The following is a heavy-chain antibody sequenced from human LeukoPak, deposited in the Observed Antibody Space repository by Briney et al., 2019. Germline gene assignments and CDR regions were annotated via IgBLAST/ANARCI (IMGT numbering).Heavy chain of an antibody. CDR2: ISGSGGST. V-gene: IGHV3-23*01. Sequence: GGSLRLSCAASGFTFDDYAMHWVRQAPGKGLEWVSAISGSGGSTYYADSVKGRFTISRDNSKNTLYLQMNSLRAEDTAVYYCAKDGPYYDFWSGYPFDYWGQGTLVTVSS. CDR3: AKDGPYYDFWSGYPFDY. J-gene: IGHJ4*02. D-gene: IGHD3-3*01. CDR1: GFTFDDYA.